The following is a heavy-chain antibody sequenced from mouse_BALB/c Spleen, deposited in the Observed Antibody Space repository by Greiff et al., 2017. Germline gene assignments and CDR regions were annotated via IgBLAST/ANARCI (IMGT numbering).Heavy chain of an antibody. D-gene: IGHD2-10*02. CDR2: ISYSGST. V-gene: IGHV3-8*02. Sequence: EVHLVESGPSLVKPSQTLSLTCSVTGDSITSGYWNWIRKLPGNKLEYMGYISYSGSTYYNPSLKSRISITRDTSKNQYYLLLNSVTTEDTATYYCTRCKYGRYFDVGGAGTTVTVSS. J-gene: IGHJ1*01. CDR3: TRCKYGRYFDV. CDR1: GDSITSGY.